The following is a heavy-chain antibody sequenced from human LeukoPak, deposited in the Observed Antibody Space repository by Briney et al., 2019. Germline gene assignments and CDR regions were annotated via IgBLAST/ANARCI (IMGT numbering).Heavy chain of an antibody. CDR2: IYYSGST. V-gene: IGHV4-39*07. D-gene: IGHD2-2*01. CDR3: ARGFGNQLVRY. J-gene: IGHJ4*02. CDR1: GGSISSSSYY. Sequence: SETLSLTCTVSGGSISSSSYYWGWIRQPPGKGLEWIGSIYYSGSTYYNPSLKSRVTMSVDTSKNQFSLKLSSATAADTAVYYCARGFGNQLVRYWGQGTLVTVSS.